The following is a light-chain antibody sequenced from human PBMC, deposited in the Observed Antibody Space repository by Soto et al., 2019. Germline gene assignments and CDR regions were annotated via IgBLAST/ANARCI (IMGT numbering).Light chain of an antibody. Sequence: EIVLTQSPGTLSLSPGERATLSCRASQSVSSNYLAWYQQKPGQAPRLLIYDASTRATGIPDRFSGSGSGTDFTLTNSRLEPEDFAVYYCQQYGSSPPRTFGQGTKVEVK. CDR2: DAS. J-gene: IGKJ1*01. CDR3: QQYGSSPPRT. V-gene: IGKV3-20*01. CDR1: QSVSSNY.